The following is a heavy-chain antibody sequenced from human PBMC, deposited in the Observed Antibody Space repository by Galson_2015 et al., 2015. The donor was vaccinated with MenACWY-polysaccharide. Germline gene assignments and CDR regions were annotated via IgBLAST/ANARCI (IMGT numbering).Heavy chain of an antibody. D-gene: IGHD2-15*01. CDR3: AKANSGGICTSGWACWFDP. V-gene: IGHV3-23*01. J-gene: IGHJ5*02. CDR1: GFTFTNYA. Sequence: SLRLSCAASGFTFTNYAMNWVRQAPGKGLEWVSSIGVSGTTYYADSVKGRVTISRDNSKNMVYLQMNSLRAEDTAIYYCAKANSGGICTSGWACWFDPWGQGSLVIVSS. CDR2: IGVSGTT.